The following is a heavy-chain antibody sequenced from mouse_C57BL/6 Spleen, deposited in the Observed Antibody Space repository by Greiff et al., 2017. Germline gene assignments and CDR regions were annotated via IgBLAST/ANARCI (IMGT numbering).Heavy chain of an antibody. Sequence: EVQLVESGGGLVKPGGSLKLSCAASGFTFSSYAMSWVRQTPEKRLEWVATISAGGSYTYYPDNVKGRFTISRDNAKNNLYLQMSHLKSEDTAMYYCARDARGSGLYYFDYWGQGTTLTVSS. CDR3: ARDARGSGLYYFDY. D-gene: IGHD3-2*02. J-gene: IGHJ2*01. CDR2: ISAGGSYT. V-gene: IGHV5-4*01. CDR1: GFTFSSYA.